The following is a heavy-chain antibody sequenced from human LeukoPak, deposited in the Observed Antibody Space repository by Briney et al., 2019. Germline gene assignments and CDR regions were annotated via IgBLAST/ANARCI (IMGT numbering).Heavy chain of an antibody. CDR3: ARGSAARPDFSDY. CDR2: INPNSGGT. CDR1: GYTFTGYY. V-gene: IGHV1-2*06. Sequence: ASVKVSCKASGYTFTGYYMHWVRQAPGQGLEWMGRINPNSGGTNYAQEFQGRVTMTRDTSISTAYMELSRLRSDDTAVYYCARGSAARPDFSDYWGQGTLVTVSS. J-gene: IGHJ4*02. D-gene: IGHD6-6*01.